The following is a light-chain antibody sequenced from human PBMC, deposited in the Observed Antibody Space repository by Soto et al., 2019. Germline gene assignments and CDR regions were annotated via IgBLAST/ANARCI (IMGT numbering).Light chain of an antibody. J-gene: IGLJ1*01. CDR3: QSYDSSLSAFYV. V-gene: IGLV2-18*02. CDR2: DVN. Sequence: QSALTQPPSVSGSPGQSVAISCTGTSSDIGSSNGVSWYQQPPGTAPKLMIYDVNNRPSGVPDRFSGSKSGTSASLAITGLQAEDEADYYCQSYDSSLSAFYVFGTGTKVTVL. CDR1: SSDIGSSNG.